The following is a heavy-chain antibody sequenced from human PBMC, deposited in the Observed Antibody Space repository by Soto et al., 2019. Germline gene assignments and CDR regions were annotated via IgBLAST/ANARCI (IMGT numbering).Heavy chain of an antibody. V-gene: IGHV4-39*02. CDR2: IYYSGST. CDR3: ARDQYSSSENWFDL. CDR1: AGSTSSSSYH. D-gene: IGHD6-6*01. Sequence: PSETLPPPWTLSAGSTSSSSYHWGLVPHPPGKGLEWIGSIYYSGSTYYNPSLKSRVTISVDTSKNQFSLKLSPVTAADTAVYYCARDQYSSSENWFDLWGQGNLVTVSS. J-gene: IGHJ5*02.